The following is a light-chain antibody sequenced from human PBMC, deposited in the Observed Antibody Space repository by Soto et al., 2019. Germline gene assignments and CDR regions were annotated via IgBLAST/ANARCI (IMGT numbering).Light chain of an antibody. Sequence: QYVLTQPPSVSGSPGQSVTISCTGTSSDVGSYNRVSWYQQPPGTAPKLIIYEVSNRPSGVPDRFSGSKSGNTASLTISGLQAEDEADYYCSSYTSSSTYVFVTGTKVTV. CDR3: SSYTSSSTYV. J-gene: IGLJ1*01. V-gene: IGLV2-18*02. CDR1: SSDVGSYNR. CDR2: EVS.